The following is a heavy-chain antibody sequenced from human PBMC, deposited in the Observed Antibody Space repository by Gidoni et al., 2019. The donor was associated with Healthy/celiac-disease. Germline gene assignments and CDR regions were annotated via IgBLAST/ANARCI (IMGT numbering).Heavy chain of an antibody. J-gene: IGHJ5*02. CDR1: GGSISSSSYY. V-gene: IGHV4-39*01. D-gene: IGHD2-2*01. CDR3: ARDPIVVVPAAMEVDP. Sequence: QLQLQESGPGLVKPSETLSLTCTVSGGSISSSSYYWGWIRQPPGKGLEWIGSIYYSGSTYYNPSLKSRVTISVDTSKNQFSLKLSSVTAADTAVYYCARDPIVVVPAAMEVDPWGQGTLVTVSS. CDR2: IYYSGST.